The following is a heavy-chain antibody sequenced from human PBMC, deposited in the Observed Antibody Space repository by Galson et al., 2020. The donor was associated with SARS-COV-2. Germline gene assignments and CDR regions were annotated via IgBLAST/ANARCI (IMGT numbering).Heavy chain of an antibody. Sequence: GESLKISCAASGFTFSNFAMHLVRQAPGKGLEWVAVISDDGTNTYYRDSVKGRCSISRDNSKNTLYLQMNSLRVEDTAVYHCAKSLWFGEILSPFDYWGQGAQATVSS. V-gene: IGHV3-30*18. D-gene: IGHD3-10*01. CDR3: AKSLWFGEILSPFDY. J-gene: IGHJ4*02. CDR1: GFTFSNFA. CDR2: ISDDGTNT.